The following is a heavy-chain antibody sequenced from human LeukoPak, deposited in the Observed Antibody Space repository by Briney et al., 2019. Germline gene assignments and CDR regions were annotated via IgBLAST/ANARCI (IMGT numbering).Heavy chain of an antibody. CDR3: ARVNDGDRYYYYYYMDV. Sequence: PSETLSLTCTVSGGSISGYYWGWIRQPPGKELEWIGYIYYTGSPNYNPSLTSRVTMSVDTSKNQFSLKLSSVTAADTAVYYCARVNDGDRYYYYYYMDVWGKGTTVTVSS. D-gene: IGHD4-17*01. V-gene: IGHV4-59*12. CDR1: GGSISGYY. J-gene: IGHJ6*03. CDR2: IYYTGSP.